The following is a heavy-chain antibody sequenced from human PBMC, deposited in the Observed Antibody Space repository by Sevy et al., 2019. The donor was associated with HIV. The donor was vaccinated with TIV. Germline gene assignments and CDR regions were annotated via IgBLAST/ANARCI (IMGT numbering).Heavy chain of an antibody. CDR1: GGTIVSSGHY. V-gene: IGHV4-39*02. CDR3: AREAGDYDYDYGMDV. CDR2: IYYNGHT. J-gene: IGHJ6*02. Sequence: SETLSLTCSVSGGTIVSSGHYWGWIRQTPGKGLEWIGSIYYNGHTYYNASLNSRLTISIDTSKNQFSLNLSSVTAADTAIYFCAREAGDYDYDYGMDVWGQGTTVTVSS. D-gene: IGHD4-17*01.